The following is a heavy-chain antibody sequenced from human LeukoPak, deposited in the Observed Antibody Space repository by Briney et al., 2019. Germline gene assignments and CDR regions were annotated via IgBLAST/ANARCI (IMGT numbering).Heavy chain of an antibody. D-gene: IGHD3-22*01. CDR1: GGSISSYY. CDR3: ARDGDPSGYYYGYFQH. J-gene: IGHJ1*01. V-gene: IGHV4-59*01. CDR2: IYYSGST. Sequence: ETLSLTCTVSGGSISSYYWSWIRQPPGKGLEWIGYIYYSGSTNYNPSLKSRVAISVDTSKNQFSLKLSSVTAADTAVYYCARDGDPSGYYYGYFQHWGQGTLVTVSS.